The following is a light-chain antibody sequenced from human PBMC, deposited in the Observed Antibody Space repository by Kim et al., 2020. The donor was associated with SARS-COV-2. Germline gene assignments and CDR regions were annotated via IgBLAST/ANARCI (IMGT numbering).Light chain of an antibody. CDR1: SGDVGGYNY. V-gene: IGLV2-14*03. CDR3: SSYTSSSTWV. CDR2: DVS. J-gene: IGLJ3*02. Sequence: GQSITIACTGTSGDVGGYNYASWYQQHPGKSPRLMIYDVSNRPSGVSNRFSGSKSGNTASLTISGLQAEDEADYYCSSYTSSSTWVFGGGTQLTVL.